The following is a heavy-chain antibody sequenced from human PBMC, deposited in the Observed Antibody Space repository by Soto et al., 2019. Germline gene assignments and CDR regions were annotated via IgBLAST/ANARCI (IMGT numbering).Heavy chain of an antibody. CDR3: TSDTFGARDS. CDR2: IDPYDTGI. J-gene: IGHJ4*02. CDR1: GFAFSSEW. V-gene: IGHV3-74*01. Sequence: EVQLVESGGGLVQPGGSLRLSCAASGFAFSSEWMHWVRQAPGKGLVWVSRIDPYDTGITYADSVKGRFTISTDNAKNTLYLQMNSLRAEDTAVYYCTSDTFGARDSWGQGTLVTVSS. D-gene: IGHD2-15*01.